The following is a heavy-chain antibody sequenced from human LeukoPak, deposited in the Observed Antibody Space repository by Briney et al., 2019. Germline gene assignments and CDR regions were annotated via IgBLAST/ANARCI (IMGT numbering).Heavy chain of an antibody. J-gene: IGHJ4*02. Sequence: ASVKVSCKTSGYTFNSYGISWVRQAPGQGLEWMGWINSYNGNTNSAQKFQGRVTMTTDTSTSTAYMELRSLRSDDTAVYYCARDVATWEATDYWGQGTLVTVSS. CDR2: INSYNGNT. CDR3: ARDVATWEATDY. V-gene: IGHV1-18*01. D-gene: IGHD1-26*01. CDR1: GYTFNSYG.